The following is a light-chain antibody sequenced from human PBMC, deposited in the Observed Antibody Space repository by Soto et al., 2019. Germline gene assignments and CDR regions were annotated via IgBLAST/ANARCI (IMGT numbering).Light chain of an antibody. V-gene: IGLV1-51*01. CDR3: GTWDSSLSAVV. CDR1: SSNIGNNN. CDR2: DNN. J-gene: IGLJ2*01. Sequence: QAVVTQPPSVSAAPGQKVTISCSGSSSNIGNNNVSWYQQLPGTAPKLLIYDNNKRPSGIPDRFSGSKSGTSATLGITGLQTGDEADYYCGTWDSSLSAVVFGGGTKVTVL.